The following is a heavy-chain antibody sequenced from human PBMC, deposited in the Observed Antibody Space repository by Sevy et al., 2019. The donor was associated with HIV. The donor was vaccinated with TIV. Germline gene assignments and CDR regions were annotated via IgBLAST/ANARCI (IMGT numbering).Heavy chain of an antibody. Sequence: GGSLRLSCTASGFTFGDYCMRWVRQAPGMGLEWVAFLKSDVYGGTVDHAASVRGRFVTSRDDSKTIAYLKMSDLKTADTGVYYCTRWKAAQSIFDYWGQRALVTVSS. CDR1: GFTFGDYC. CDR2: LKSDVYGGTV. CDR3: TRWKAAQSIFDY. J-gene: IGHJ4*02. V-gene: IGHV3-49*04. D-gene: IGHD6-13*01.